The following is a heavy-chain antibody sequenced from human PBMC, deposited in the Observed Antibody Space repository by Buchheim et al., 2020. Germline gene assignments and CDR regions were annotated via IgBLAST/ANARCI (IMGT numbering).Heavy chain of an antibody. Sequence: QVQLVESGGGVVQPGRSLRLSCVVSGFTFRTYGMYWVRQAPGKGLEWLAVISYDGNNKYYADYVKGRFTISRENSKNTLYLQIHSLRADDTAVYYCAKDWANSGMDVWGQGTT. V-gene: IGHV3-30*18. CDR1: GFTFRTYG. CDR3: AKDWANSGMDV. D-gene: IGHD3-16*01. CDR2: ISYDGNNK. J-gene: IGHJ6*02.